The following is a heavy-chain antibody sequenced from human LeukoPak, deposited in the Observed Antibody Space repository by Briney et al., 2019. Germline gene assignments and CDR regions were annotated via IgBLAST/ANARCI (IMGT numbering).Heavy chain of an antibody. CDR1: GFTFSDYG. J-gene: IGHJ5*01. CDR2: IWYDGTNK. D-gene: IGHD1-26*01. Sequence: GRSLRLSCAASGFTFSDYGIHWVRQAPGKGLEWVAVIWYDGTNKYYGDSVKGRFTISRDNSKNTLYLQMNSLRAEDTAVYYCAKDRGSYSTTADSWGQGTLVTVSS. V-gene: IGHV3-33*06. CDR3: AKDRGSYSTTADS.